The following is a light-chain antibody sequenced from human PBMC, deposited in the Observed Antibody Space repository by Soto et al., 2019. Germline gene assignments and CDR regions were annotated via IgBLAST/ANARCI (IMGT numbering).Light chain of an antibody. CDR2: GAS. V-gene: IGKV3-20*01. Sequence: EFVLTQSPGTLSLSPGERATLTCRTSQSVSSNQLAGYQQKPGQAPRLLIYGASSRTTGIPDRFSGSGSGTNFTLTISRLETEDFAVYYCQQYGGSPGTFGQGTKVEIK. CDR3: QQYGGSPGT. CDR1: QSVSSNQ. J-gene: IGKJ1*01.